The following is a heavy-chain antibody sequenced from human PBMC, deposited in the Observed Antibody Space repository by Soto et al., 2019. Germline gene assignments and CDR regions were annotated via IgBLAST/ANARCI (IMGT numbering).Heavy chain of an antibody. CDR3: ARDRSGSWYGRGYHYYGMDV. CDR1: GFTSSDYY. D-gene: IGHD6-13*01. CDR2: ISSSGNTI. J-gene: IGHJ6*02. V-gene: IGHV3-11*01. Sequence: QVQLVESGGGLVKPGGSLRLSCAASGFTSSDYYMSWIRQAPGKGLEYISYISSSGNTIYNADSVRGRFTISRDNAKNSLYLQMDSLRAEDTAVYYCARDRSGSWYGRGYHYYGMDVWGQGTTVTVS.